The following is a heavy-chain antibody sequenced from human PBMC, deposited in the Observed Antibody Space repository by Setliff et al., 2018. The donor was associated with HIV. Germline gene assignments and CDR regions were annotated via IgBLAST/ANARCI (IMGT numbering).Heavy chain of an antibody. V-gene: IGHV3-30*03. CDR3: ARDKYRSGSYYDYFDY. CDR2: ISYDGSNK. Sequence: GGSLRLSCAASGFIFSNSWMSWVRQAPGKGLEWVAVISYDGSNKYYVDSVKGRFTISRDNSKNTLYLQMNSLRAEDTAVYYCARDKYRSGSYYDYFDYWGQGTLVTVSS. J-gene: IGHJ4*02. CDR1: GFIFSNSW. D-gene: IGHD1-26*01.